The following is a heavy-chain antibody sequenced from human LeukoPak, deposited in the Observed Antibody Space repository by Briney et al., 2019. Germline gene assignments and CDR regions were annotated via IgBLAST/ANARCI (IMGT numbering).Heavy chain of an antibody. Sequence: GGSLRLSCAAYGFTVSSYWMSWVRQAPGNGLEWVANMKQDGSEEYYVDSVKGRFTISRDNAKNSLYLQMNSLRAEDTAVYYCARDEDSSGYYYDSWGQGTLVTVSS. J-gene: IGHJ5*02. V-gene: IGHV3-7*01. D-gene: IGHD3-22*01. CDR1: GFTVSSYW. CDR2: MKQDGSEE. CDR3: ARDEDSSGYYYDS.